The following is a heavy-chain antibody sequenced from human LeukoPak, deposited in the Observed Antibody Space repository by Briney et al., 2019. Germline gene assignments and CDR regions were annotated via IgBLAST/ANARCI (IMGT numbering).Heavy chain of an antibody. CDR2: INPNSGGT. J-gene: IGHJ5*02. CDR3: ARWYSSSSGNWFDP. CDR1: GYTFTGYY. V-gene: IGHV1-2*02. D-gene: IGHD6-6*01. Sequence: ASVKDSCKASGYTFTGYYMHWVRQAPGQGLEWMGWINPNSGGTNYAQKFQGRVTMTRDTSISRAYMELSRLRSDDTAVYYCARWYSSSSGNWFDPWGQGTLVTVSS.